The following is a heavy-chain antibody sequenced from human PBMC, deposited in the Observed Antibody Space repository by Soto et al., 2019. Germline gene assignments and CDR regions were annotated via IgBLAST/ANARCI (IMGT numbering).Heavy chain of an antibody. V-gene: IGHV4-38-2*01. CDR1: GDSIIGIYH. Sequence: ETLSLTCAVSGDSIIGIYHWAWIRPSPGRGLEWIASIYHTGTTYYTPSLESRVTISVDTSKNQCPLRLRSVTAADTTVDYCARGTILDWNPPAYYFDYWGRGSLVTVAS. J-gene: IGHJ4*02. D-gene: IGHD1-1*01. CDR3: ARGTILDWNPPAYYFDY. CDR2: IYHTGTT.